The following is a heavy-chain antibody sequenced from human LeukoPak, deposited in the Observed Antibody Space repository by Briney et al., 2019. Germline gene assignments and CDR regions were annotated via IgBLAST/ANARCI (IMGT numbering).Heavy chain of an antibody. Sequence: ASVKVSCKASGYTFTGYYMHWVRQAPGQGLEWMGWINPNSGGTNYAQKFQGRDTMTRDTSISTAYMELSRLRSDDTAVYYCARYDSGYDYRGIDYWGQGTLVTVSS. V-gene: IGHV1-2*02. CDR3: ARYDSGYDYRGIDY. J-gene: IGHJ4*02. CDR1: GYTFTGYY. CDR2: INPNSGGT. D-gene: IGHD5-12*01.